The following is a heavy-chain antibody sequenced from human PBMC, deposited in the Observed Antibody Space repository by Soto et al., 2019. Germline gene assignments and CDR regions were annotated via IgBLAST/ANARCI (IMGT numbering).Heavy chain of an antibody. CDR1: GGTFSSYA. D-gene: IGHD3-10*01. V-gene: IGHV1-69*01. J-gene: IGHJ4*02. CDR3: ARVVEAYYYGSGSYEN. Sequence: QVKLVQSGAEVKKPGSSVKVSCKASGGTFSSYAISWVRQAPGQGLEWMGGIIPIFGTANYAQKFQGRVTITADESTSTAYMELSSLRSEDTAVYYCARVVEAYYYGSGSYENWGQGTLVTVSS. CDR2: IIPIFGTA.